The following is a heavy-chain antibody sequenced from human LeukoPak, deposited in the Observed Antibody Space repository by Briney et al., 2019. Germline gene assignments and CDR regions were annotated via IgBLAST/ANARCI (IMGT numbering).Heavy chain of an antibody. CDR2: ISNDGTTT. V-gene: IGHV3-74*01. CDR1: GFTFSGYW. J-gene: IGHJ4*02. D-gene: IGHD3-10*01. Sequence: GGSLRLSRAASGFTFSGYWMLWVRQAPGKGLVWVSRISNDGTTTNYADSVKGRFTISRDNAKNTLYLQMNSLRAEDTAVYYCARDHYGSGSYWGQGALVTVSS. CDR3: ARDHYGSGSY.